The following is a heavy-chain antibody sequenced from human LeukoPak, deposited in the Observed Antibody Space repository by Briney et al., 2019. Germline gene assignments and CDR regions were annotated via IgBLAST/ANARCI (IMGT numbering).Heavy chain of an antibody. Sequence: ASVKVSCKASGGTFSSYAISWVRQAPGQGLEWMGGIIPIFGTANYAQKFQGRVTITTDESTSTAYMELSSLRSEDTAVYYCASGYSSSWYAGGSNYWGQGTLVTVSS. CDR2: IIPIFGTA. V-gene: IGHV1-69*05. CDR3: ASGYSSSWYAGGSNY. CDR1: GGTFSSYA. D-gene: IGHD6-13*01. J-gene: IGHJ4*02.